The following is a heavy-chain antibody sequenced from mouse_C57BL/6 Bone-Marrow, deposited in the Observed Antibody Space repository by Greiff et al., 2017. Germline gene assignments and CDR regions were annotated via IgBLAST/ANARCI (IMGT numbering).Heavy chain of an antibody. V-gene: IGHV1-18*01. Sequence: EVQLVESGPELVKPGASVKIPCKASGYTFTDYNMDWVKQSHGKSLEWIGDINPNNGGTIYNQKFKGKATLTVDKSSSTAYMELRSLTSEDTAVYNCARGYYGSSYGYYAMDYWGQGTSVTVSS. CDR2: INPNNGGT. CDR3: ARGYYGSSYGYYAMDY. CDR1: GYTFTDYN. J-gene: IGHJ4*01. D-gene: IGHD1-1*01.